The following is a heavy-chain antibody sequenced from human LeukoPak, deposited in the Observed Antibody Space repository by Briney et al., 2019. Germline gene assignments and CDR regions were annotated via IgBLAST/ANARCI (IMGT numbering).Heavy chain of an antibody. J-gene: IGHJ5*02. V-gene: IGHV1-69*05. CDR3: ARARGNSSSWFPSWFDP. Sequence: GSSVKVSCKASGSTFSSYAISWVRQAPGQGLEWIGGIIPIFGTANYAQKFQGRVTITTDESTSTAYMELSSLRSEDTAVYYCARARGNSSSWFPSWFDPWGQGTLVTVSS. CDR1: GSTFSSYA. D-gene: IGHD6-13*01. CDR2: IIPIFGTA.